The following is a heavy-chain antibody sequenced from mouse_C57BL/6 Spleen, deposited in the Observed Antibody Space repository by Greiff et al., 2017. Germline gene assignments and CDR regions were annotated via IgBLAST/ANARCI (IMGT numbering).Heavy chain of an antibody. D-gene: IGHD5-1*01. J-gene: IGHJ2*01. CDR1: GYTFTSYT. V-gene: IGHV1-4*01. CDR2: INPSSGYT. CDR3: ANLRSTHFDY. Sequence: VQLVESGAELARPGASVKMSCKASGYTFTSYTMHWVKQRPGQGLEWIGYINPSSGYTKYNQKFKDKATLTADKSSSTAYMQLSSLTSEDSAVYYCANLRSTHFDYWGQGTTLTVSS.